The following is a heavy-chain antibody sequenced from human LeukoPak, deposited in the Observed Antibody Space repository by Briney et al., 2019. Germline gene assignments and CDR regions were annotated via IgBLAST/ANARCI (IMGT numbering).Heavy chain of an antibody. CDR3: AREMVASDAFDI. D-gene: IGHD2-15*01. CDR1: GGSISSHY. Sequence: SETLSLTCTVSGGSISSHYWSWIRQPPGKGLEYIGYIYYSGSTNCNPSLKSRVTIPIDTSKNQFSLKLTSVTAADTAVYYCAREMVASDAFDIWGQGTMVTVSS. J-gene: IGHJ3*02. V-gene: IGHV4-59*11. CDR2: IYYSGST.